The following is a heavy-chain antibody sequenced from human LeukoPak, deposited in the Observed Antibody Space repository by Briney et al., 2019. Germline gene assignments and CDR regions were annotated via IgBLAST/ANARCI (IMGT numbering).Heavy chain of an antibody. J-gene: IGHJ4*02. CDR1: GASISSSVSY. Sequence: SQTLSLTCAVSGASISSSVSYWGWVRQPPGKGLEWIGHIYYSGSTYYNASLRSPVTISVDTSKNQFSLKLSSVTAADTAVYYCARGVSYYYDNSGYYLPGFDYWGQGTLVTVSS. CDR2: IYYSGST. D-gene: IGHD3-22*01. CDR3: ARGVSYYYDNSGYYLPGFDY. V-gene: IGHV4-30-4*01.